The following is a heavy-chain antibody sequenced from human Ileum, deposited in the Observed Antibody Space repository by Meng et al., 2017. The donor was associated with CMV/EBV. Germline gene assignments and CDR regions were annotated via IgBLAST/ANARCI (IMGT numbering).Heavy chain of an antibody. CDR3: TRGDGAHTAKYDF. D-gene: IGHD5-18*01. CDR2: IDTNTGNP. V-gene: IGHV7-4-1*02. CDR1: GYSFTSYG. Sequence: QVQLVQSGSELKEPGASVKVSCKTSGYSFTSYGINWVREAPGQRLEWMGWIDTNTGNPAYAQDFTGRFVFSLDTSVSTAYLQISSLRAEDTAVYYCTRGDGAHTAKYDFWGRGTLATFPS. J-gene: IGHJ4*02.